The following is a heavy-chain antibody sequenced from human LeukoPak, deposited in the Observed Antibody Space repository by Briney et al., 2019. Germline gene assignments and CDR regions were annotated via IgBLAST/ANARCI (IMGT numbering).Heavy chain of an antibody. V-gene: IGHV4-31*03. Sequence: KPSETLSLTCTVSGGSISSGGYYWSWIRQHPGKGLEWIGYIYYSGSTYYNPSLKSRVTISVDTSKNQFSLKLSSVTAADTAVYYCARAFAPVTIFGVVTSYYYGMDVWGQGTTVTVSS. D-gene: IGHD3-3*01. CDR2: IYYSGST. J-gene: IGHJ6*02. CDR1: GGSISSGGYY. CDR3: ARAFAPVTIFGVVTSYYYGMDV.